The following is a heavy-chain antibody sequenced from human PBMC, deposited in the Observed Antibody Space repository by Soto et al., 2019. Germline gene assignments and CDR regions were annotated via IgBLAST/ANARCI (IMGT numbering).Heavy chain of an antibody. J-gene: IGHJ4*02. D-gene: IGHD6-19*01. CDR2: IIPIFATA. V-gene: IGHV1-69*06. CDR1: GGTFTSYA. CDR3: ARAMGLAVGLPFAY. Sequence: QVQLVQSGAEVKKPGSSGKVSCKASGGTFTSYAITWVRQAPGQGLEWMGGIIPIFATANYAQKFQGRVTITADKSTSTAYMELSSLRSDDTAVYYCARAMGLAVGLPFAYWGQGTLVIVS.